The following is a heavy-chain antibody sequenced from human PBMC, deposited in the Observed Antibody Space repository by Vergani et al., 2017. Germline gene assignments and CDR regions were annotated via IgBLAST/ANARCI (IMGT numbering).Heavy chain of an antibody. CDR1: GFTFSSYS. V-gene: IGHV3-21*01. Sequence: EVQLVESGGGLVKPGGSLRLSCAASGFTFSSYSMNWVRQAPGKGLEWVSSISSSSSYIYYADSEKGRFTISRDNAKNSLYLQMNSLRAEDTAVYYCARDSVDILTGYPYFDYWGQGTLVTVSS. CDR3: ARDSVDILTGYPYFDY. CDR2: ISSSSSYI. J-gene: IGHJ4*02. D-gene: IGHD3-9*01.